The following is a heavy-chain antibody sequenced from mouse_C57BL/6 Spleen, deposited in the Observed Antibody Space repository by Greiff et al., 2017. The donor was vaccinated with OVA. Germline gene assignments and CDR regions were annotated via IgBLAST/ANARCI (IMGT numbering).Heavy chain of an antibody. J-gene: IGHJ1*03. CDR3: VREGDYYGSSYRYFDV. CDR1: GFSFNTYA. Sequence: EVQGVESGGGLVQPKGSLKLSCAASGFSFNTYAMNWVRQAPGKGLEWVARIRSKSNNYATYYADSVKDRFTISRDDSESMLYLQMNNLKTEDTAMYYCVREGDYYGSSYRYFDVWGTGTTVTVSS. V-gene: IGHV10-1*01. CDR2: IRSKSNNYAT. D-gene: IGHD1-1*01.